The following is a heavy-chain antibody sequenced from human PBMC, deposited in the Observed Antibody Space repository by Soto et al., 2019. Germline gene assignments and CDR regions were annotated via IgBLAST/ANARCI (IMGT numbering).Heavy chain of an antibody. Sequence: WTWIRQYPGKGLEWLGYISYSGSTYYNPSLRSRITISVDTSKNHFSLSLSSVTAADTAVYYCAREASGRLYWFDPWGQGTLVTVSS. J-gene: IGHJ5*02. CDR2: ISYSGST. V-gene: IGHV4-31*02. D-gene: IGHD6-25*01. CDR3: AREASGRLYWFDP.